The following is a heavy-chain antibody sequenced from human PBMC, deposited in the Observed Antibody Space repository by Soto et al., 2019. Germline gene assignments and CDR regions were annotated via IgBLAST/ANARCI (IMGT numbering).Heavy chain of an antibody. CDR1: GFTFSSYA. D-gene: IGHD6-19*01. CDR2: ISYDGSNK. Sequence: QLGGPLRLSCAASGFTFSSYAMHWVRQAPGKGLEWVAVISYDGSNKYYADSVKGRFTISRDNSKNTLYLQMNSLRAEDTAVYYCASQYSSGWVNYYYYYGMDVWGQGTTVTVSS. V-gene: IGHV3-30-3*01. J-gene: IGHJ6*02. CDR3: ASQYSSGWVNYYYYYGMDV.